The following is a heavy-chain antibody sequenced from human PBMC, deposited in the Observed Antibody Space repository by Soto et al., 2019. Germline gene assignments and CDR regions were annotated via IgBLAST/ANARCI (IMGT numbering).Heavy chain of an antibody. Sequence: EVQLVESGGGVVKPGWYLRLSCAASGFTFINAWMSWVRQAPGKWLEWVGRIKSQTDGGTTDYAAPVTGRTTISIDQSKHTLYLQASSLTTEDTAVYYCTTLPAYPGLLVPDFWGEGTLVTFAS. D-gene: IGHD2-15*01. CDR2: IKSQTDGGTT. J-gene: IGHJ4*02. V-gene: IGHV3-15*01. CDR1: GFTFINAW. CDR3: TTLPAYPGLLVPDF.